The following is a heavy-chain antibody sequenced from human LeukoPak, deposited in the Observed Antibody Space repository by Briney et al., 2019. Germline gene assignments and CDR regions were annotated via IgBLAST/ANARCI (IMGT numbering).Heavy chain of an antibody. CDR1: GFTFSSYA. V-gene: IGHV3-30-3*01. CDR2: ISYDGSNK. D-gene: IGHD6-13*01. Sequence: GGSLRLSCAASGFTFSSYAMSWVRQAPGKGLEWVAVISYDGSNKYYADSVKGRFTISRDNSKNTLYLQMNSLRAEDTAVYYCARDRGAGIAAAGTRRYYYYGMDVWGQGTTVTVSS. CDR3: ARDRGAGIAAAGTRRYYYYGMDV. J-gene: IGHJ6*02.